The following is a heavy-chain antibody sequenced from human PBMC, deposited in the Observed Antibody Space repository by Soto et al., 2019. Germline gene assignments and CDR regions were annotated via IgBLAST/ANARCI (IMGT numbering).Heavy chain of an antibody. CDR2: INHSGST. J-gene: IGHJ4*02. Sequence: PSETLSLTCAVYGVSFSGYYWSWIRQPPGKGLEWIGEINHSGSTNYNPSLKSRVTISADTSKNQFSLKLSSVTAADTAVYYCARRYGASFDYWGQGTLVTVSS. V-gene: IGHV4-34*01. CDR3: ARRYGASFDY. D-gene: IGHD4-17*01. CDR1: GVSFSGYY.